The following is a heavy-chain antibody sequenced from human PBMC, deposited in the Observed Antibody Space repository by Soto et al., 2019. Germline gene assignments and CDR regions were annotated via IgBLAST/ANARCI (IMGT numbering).Heavy chain of an antibody. CDR1: GFTFSTYW. CDR3: ARETYYYDY. J-gene: IGHJ4*02. CDR2: IKHDGSEQ. V-gene: IGHV3-7*01. Sequence: SLRLSCAASGFTFSTYWMTWVRQVPGKGLEWVANIKHDGSEQYYVDSVRGRFTISRDNAQNSLYLQMNSLRAEDTAVYYCARETYYYDYWGQGTLVTAPQ.